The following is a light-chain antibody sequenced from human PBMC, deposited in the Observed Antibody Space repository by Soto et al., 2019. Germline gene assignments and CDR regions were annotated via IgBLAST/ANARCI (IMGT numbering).Light chain of an antibody. V-gene: IGKV3D-15*01. CDR1: QSVSSN. Sequence: EIVMPQSPATLSVSPGESATLSCRASQSVSSNLAWYQQKPGQAPRLLIYDASNRATGIPARFSGSGSGTDFTLTISRLEPEDFAVYYCQQFSSYPLTVGGGTKVDIK. CDR2: DAS. CDR3: QQFSSYPLT. J-gene: IGKJ4*01.